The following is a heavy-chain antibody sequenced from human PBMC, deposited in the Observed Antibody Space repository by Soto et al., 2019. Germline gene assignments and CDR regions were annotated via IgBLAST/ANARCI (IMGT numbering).Heavy chain of an antibody. V-gene: IGHV3-9*01. Sequence: EVQLVESGGGLVQPGRSLRLSCAASGFTFDDYAMHWVRQPPGKGLEWVSGISWNSGSIGYADSVKGRFTISRDNAKNSLYLQMNSLRAEDTAFYCCAKGRIEAATTSDIFDYWGQGTLVTVSS. CDR1: GFTFDDYA. J-gene: IGHJ4*02. CDR2: ISWNSGSI. D-gene: IGHD6-13*01. CDR3: AKGRIEAATTSDIFDY.